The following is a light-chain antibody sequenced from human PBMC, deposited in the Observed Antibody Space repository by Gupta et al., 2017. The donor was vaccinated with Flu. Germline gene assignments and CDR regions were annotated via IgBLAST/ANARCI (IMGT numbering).Light chain of an antibody. CDR3: LAYDSDNHWV. V-gene: IGLV6-57*02. J-gene: IGLJ3*02. CDR1: RSTIGSYN. Sequence: EATTFTCSRSTIGSYNVQWYQQQPGSAPTLLIYDDKDRPSGVPDRFSGSNDRSTNSASLTIAEPKNEDEADYYGLAYDSDNHWVFGGGTKLTVL. CDR2: DDK.